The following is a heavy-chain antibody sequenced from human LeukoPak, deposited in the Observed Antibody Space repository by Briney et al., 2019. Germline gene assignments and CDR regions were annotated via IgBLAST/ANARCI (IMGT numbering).Heavy chain of an antibody. CDR2: ISSSSSYI. CDR1: GFTFSSYG. J-gene: IGHJ4*02. D-gene: IGHD2-15*01. CDR3: ARDAVVAANFDY. V-gene: IGHV3-21*01. Sequence: GGSLRLSCAASGFTFSSYGMNWVRQAPGKGLEWVSSISSSSSYIYYADSVKGRFTISRDNAKNSLYLQMNSLRAEDTAVYYCARDAVVAANFDYWGQGTLVTVSS.